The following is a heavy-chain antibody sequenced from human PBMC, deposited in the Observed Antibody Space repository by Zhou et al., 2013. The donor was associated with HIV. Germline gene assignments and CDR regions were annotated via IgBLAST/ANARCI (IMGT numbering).Heavy chain of an antibody. CDR3: ASLVVPAASSYWYFDL. J-gene: IGHJ2*01. CDR1: GGSIRSDY. Sequence: QVQLQESGPGLLKPSETLSLTCTVSGGSIRSDYWTWIRQPAGKGLEWIGRIYFSGSTEYNPSLKSRVTMSVDTSKNQFSLKLSSVTAADTAVYYCASLVVPAASSYWYFDLWGLAPWSLSPQ. V-gene: IGHV4-4*07. D-gene: IGHD2-2*01. CDR2: IYFSGST.